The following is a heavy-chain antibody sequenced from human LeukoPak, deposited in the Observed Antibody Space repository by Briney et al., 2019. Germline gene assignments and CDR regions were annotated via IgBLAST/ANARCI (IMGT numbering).Heavy chain of an antibody. Sequence: ASVKVSCKASGGTFSSYAISWVRQAPGQGVEWVGGVIPIFGTANYAQEFQGRVTITPDESTSTDYTELSSLRSEDTAVYYCARGTYSGSPHVWGKGTKVTVSS. D-gene: IGHD1-26*01. CDR3: ARGTYSGSPHV. CDR1: GGTFSSYA. CDR2: VIPIFGTA. V-gene: IGHV1-69*01. J-gene: IGHJ6*04.